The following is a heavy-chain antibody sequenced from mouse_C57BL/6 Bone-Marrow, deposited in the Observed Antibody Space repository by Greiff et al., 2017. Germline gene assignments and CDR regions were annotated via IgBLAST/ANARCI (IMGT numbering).Heavy chain of an antibody. CDR1: GFTFSSYA. J-gene: IGHJ2*01. Sequence: EVKVEESGGGLVKPGGSLKLSCAASGFTFSSYAMSWVRQTPEKRLEWVATISDGGSYTYYPDNVKGRFTISRDNAKNNLYLQMSHLKSEDTAMYYCARAQTGSFDYWGQGTTLTVSS. CDR3: ARAQTGSFDY. D-gene: IGHD4-1*01. CDR2: ISDGGSYT. V-gene: IGHV5-4*03.